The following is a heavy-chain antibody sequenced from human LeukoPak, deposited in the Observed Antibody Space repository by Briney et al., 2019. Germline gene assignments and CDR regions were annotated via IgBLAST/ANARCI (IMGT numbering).Heavy chain of an antibody. CDR2: IIPIFGTA. CDR3: ASCWLSGSGSPFDY. D-gene: IGHD3-10*01. V-gene: IGHV1-69*05. J-gene: IGHJ4*02. Sequence: SVKVSCKASGGTFSSYAISRVRQAPGQGLEWMGGIIPIFGTANYAQKFQGRVTITTDESTSTAYMELSSLRSEDTAVYYCASCWLSGSGSPFDYWGQGTLVTVSS. CDR1: GGTFSSYA.